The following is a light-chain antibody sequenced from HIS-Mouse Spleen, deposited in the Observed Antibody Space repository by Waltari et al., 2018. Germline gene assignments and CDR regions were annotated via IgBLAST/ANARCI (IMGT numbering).Light chain of an antibody. Sequence: QSALTQPASVSGSPGQSITISCTGTSSDVGSYNLVPWYQQHPGKAPKLMIYEGSKRPSVVSNRFSGSKSGNTASLTISGLQAEDEADYYCCSYAGSSTWVFGGGTKLTVL. V-gene: IGLV2-23*01. CDR3: CSYAGSSTWV. J-gene: IGLJ3*02. CDR2: EGS. CDR1: SSDVGSYNL.